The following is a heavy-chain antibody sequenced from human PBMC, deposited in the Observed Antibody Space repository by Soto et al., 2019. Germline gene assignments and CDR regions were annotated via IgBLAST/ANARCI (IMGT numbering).Heavy chain of an antibody. Sequence: GGSLRLSCAASGFTFSSYAISWVRQAPGRGLEWVAASTGAGGGTYNLEAVKGRFTVSRDNSKKTVYLQLDGLRAEDTAVYYCAKGHSDYQGDYNYYGMDVWGQGTTVTVSS. CDR3: AKGHSDYQGDYNYYGMDV. CDR2: STGAGGGT. CDR1: GFTFSSYA. V-gene: IGHV3-23*01. D-gene: IGHD6-25*01. J-gene: IGHJ6*02.